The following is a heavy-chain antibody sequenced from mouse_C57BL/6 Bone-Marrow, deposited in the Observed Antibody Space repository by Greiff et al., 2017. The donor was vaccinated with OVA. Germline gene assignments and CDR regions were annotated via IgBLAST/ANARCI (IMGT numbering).Heavy chain of an antibody. CDR2: IYPRSGNT. D-gene: IGHD4-1*01. CDR3: ARRIPANWDRTWFAY. V-gene: IGHV1-81*01. Sequence: QVQLKQSGAELARPGASVKLSCKASGYTFTSYGISWVKQRTGQGLEWIGEIYPRSGNTYYNEKFKGKATLTADKSSSTAYMELRSLTSEDAAVYFCARRIPANWDRTWFAYWGQGTLVTVSA. J-gene: IGHJ3*01. CDR1: GYTFTSYG.